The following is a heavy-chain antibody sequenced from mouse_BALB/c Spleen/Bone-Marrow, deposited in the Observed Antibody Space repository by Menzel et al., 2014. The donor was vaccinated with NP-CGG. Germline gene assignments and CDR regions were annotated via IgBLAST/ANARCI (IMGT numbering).Heavy chain of an antibody. J-gene: IGHJ2*01. CDR2: ISYSGNT. D-gene: IGHD3-3*01. CDR1: GDSITNAY. V-gene: IGHV3-8*02. Sequence: DVKLVESGPSLVKPSQTLSLTCSVTGDSITNAYWNWIRKFPGNKIDYMGYISYSGNTYYNPSLKSRISITRDTSKNQFYLQLNSVTTEDTATYFCARGTGYYFDHWSQGTTLTVSS. CDR3: ARGTGYYFDH.